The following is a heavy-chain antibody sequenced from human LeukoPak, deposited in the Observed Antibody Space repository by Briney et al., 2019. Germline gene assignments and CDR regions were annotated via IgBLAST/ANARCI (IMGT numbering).Heavy chain of an antibody. CDR3: ARDSPKIAATGTVDYFDY. CDR2: IYSSENT. V-gene: IGHV4-4*07. D-gene: IGHD6-13*01. CDR1: GGSISTYY. Sequence: SETLSLTCTVSGGSISTYYWSWIRQPAGKGPEWIGRIYSSENTNYNPSLKSRVTMSVDTSKNQFSLKLSSVTAADTAVYYCARDSPKIAATGTVDYFDYWGQGTLVTVSS. J-gene: IGHJ4*02.